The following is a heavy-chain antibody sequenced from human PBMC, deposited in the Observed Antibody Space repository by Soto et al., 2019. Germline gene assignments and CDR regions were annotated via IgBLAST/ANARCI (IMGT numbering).Heavy chain of an antibody. V-gene: IGHV3-23*01. CDR1: GFTFDSYA. Sequence: EVQLLESGGGLVQPGGCLRLSCATDGFTFDSYAMHWVRQAPGKGLEWVSSLSGSGYQTYYADSVKGRLTISRDRSKNTVYLQMNSLRAEDTAVYFCAKDRLTVFGVVVTFEDWGRGTLVTVAS. D-gene: IGHD3-3*01. CDR2: LSGSGYQT. J-gene: IGHJ4*02. CDR3: AKDRLTVFGVVVTFED.